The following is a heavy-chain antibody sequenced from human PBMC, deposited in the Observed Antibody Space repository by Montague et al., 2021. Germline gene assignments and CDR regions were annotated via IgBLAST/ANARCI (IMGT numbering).Heavy chain of an antibody. CDR2: IDSSSSYI. CDR1: GFTFSYYS. V-gene: IGHV3-21*01. J-gene: IGHJ4*02. CDR3: ARYEVASSRSSIDY. Sequence: SLRLSCAASGFTFSYYSMLWVRQAPGQGLQWVSSIDSSSSYIFYVDSLKGRFTISRDNAKNSLSLQINSLRADGTGVYYCARYEVASSRSSIDYWGRGTLVTVSS. D-gene: IGHD6-6*01.